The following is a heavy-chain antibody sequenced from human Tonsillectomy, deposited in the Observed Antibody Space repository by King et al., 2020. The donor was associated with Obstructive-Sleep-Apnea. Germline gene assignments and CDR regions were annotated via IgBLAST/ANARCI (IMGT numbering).Heavy chain of an antibody. D-gene: IGHD3-10*01. CDR3: AQVIGELWPGRVFDS. CDR1: GFTFSNYG. V-gene: IGHV3-30*18. J-gene: IGHJ4*02. Sequence: VQLVESGGGVVQPGRSLRLSCAASGFTFSNYGMHWVRQAPGKGLEWVAIISYDGTNKYYADSLKGRLTISRDNSKSMLYMQMNSLRPEETALYYCAQVIGELWPGRVFDSWGQGTLVAVSS. CDR2: ISYDGTNK.